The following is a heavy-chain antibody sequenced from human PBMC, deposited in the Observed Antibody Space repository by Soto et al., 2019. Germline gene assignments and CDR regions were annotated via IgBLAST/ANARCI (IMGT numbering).Heavy chain of an antibody. CDR3: AKDRVNHNSVWDPFDI. CDR1: GFIFSNYA. Sequence: EVQMLESGGGLVQPGGSLRLSYAASGFIFSNYAMSWVRQAPGKGLEWVAGMGGANGDTYYADSVRGRFDISRDNSKSTLFLQMNSLRAEDTAVYYCAKDRVNHNSVWDPFDIWGQGTMVTVSS. J-gene: IGHJ3*02. D-gene: IGHD2-21*01. CDR2: MGGANGDT. V-gene: IGHV3-23*01.